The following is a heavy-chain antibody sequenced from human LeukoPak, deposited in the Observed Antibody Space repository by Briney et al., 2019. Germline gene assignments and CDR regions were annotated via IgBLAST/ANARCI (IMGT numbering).Heavy chain of an antibody. CDR1: GGTFSSYA. J-gene: IGHJ5*02. D-gene: IGHD3-3*01. Sequence: ASVKVSCKASGGTFSSYAISWVRQAPGQGLDWMGGIIPIFGTANYAQRFQGRVTITTDESTSTAYMELSSLRSEDTAVYYCARVSGYLENWFDPWGQGTLVTVSS. CDR3: ARVSGYLENWFDP. V-gene: IGHV1-69*05. CDR2: IIPIFGTA.